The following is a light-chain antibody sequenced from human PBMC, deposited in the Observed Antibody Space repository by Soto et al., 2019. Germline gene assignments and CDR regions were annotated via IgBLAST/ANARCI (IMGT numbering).Light chain of an antibody. V-gene: IGKV3-11*01. Sequence: EIVMTQSPATLSVSPGERATLSCRASQSVSSNLAWYQQKPGRAPRLLIYDASNRATGIPVRFSGTGSGTDFTLTISSLEPEDSAVYYCQQRSNRPPITFGQGTRLEIK. CDR1: QSVSSN. J-gene: IGKJ5*01. CDR3: QQRSNRPPIT. CDR2: DAS.